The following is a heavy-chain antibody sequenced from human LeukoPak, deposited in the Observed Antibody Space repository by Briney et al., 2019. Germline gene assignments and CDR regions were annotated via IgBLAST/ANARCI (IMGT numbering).Heavy chain of an antibody. CDR1: GGSVSNDY. J-gene: IGHJ4*02. CDR2: IYYSGST. D-gene: IGHD1-26*01. V-gene: IGHV4-59*02. CDR3: AKDLGRWELLGFDY. Sequence: SETLSLTCTVSGGSVSNDYWSWVRQPPGKALEWIGNIYYSGSTNYNPSLKSRVTISLDTANNQFSLKLSSVTAADTAVYYCAKDLGRWELLGFDYWGQGTLVTVSS.